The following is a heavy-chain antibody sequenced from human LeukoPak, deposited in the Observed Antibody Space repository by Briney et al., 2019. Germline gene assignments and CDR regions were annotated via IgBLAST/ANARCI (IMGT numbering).Heavy chain of an antibody. CDR2: IKQDGSEK. CDR3: ARDRVIAYYYGMDV. J-gene: IGHJ6*02. CDR1: GFTFSSYW. Sequence: PGGSLRLSCAASGFTFSSYWMGWVRQAPGKGLEWVANIKQDGSEKYYVDSVKGRFTISRDNAKNSLYLQMNSLRAEDTAVYYCARDRVIAYYYGMDVWGQGTTVTVSS. V-gene: IGHV3-7*01. D-gene: IGHD2-21*01.